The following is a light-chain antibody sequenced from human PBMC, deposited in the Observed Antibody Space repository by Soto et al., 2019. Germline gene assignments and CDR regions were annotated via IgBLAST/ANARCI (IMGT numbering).Light chain of an antibody. Sequence: VLSQSAGHLTLSPSAMAALVCRASQSIVSYLTWYQQKPGQAPRLLLYAASTRATGVPARFSGSGSGTDFTLTISRLQPEDFALYYCQQNNTTPRTFGQRTNV. J-gene: IGKJ1*01. CDR2: AAS. V-gene: IGKV3-15*01. CDR1: QSIVSY. CDR3: QQNNTTPRT.